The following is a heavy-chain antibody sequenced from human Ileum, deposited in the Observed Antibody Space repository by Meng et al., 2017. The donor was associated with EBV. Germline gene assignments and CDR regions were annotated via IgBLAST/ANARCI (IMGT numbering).Heavy chain of an antibody. CDR3: ARGRRNEPLFDY. J-gene: IGHJ4*02. Sequence: QVQLVRSGVEVKKPWSSAKVACKTSGGSLSTHTFSWGRQAPGQGLEWTGGLIAVFDKTKAAPRFQDRVTFTADESTSTAYMELSSLTFDDTAVYSCARGRRNEPLFDYWGQGTLVTVSS. V-gene: IGHV1-69*13. CDR2: LIAVFDKT. D-gene: IGHD1-14*01. CDR1: GGSLSTHT.